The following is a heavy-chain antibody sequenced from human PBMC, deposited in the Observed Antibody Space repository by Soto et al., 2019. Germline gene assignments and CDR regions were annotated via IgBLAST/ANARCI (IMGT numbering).Heavy chain of an antibody. CDR1: GFTFSSFT. V-gene: IGHV3-23*01. CDR2: ITTNGGST. Sequence: EVQLLESGGDLVQPGGSLRLSCAASGFTFSSFTMSWVRQAPGKGLEWVSAITTNGGSTYYADSVRGRFTISRDNSKDTLYLHMNSLRAEDTAVYYSAKVTVPTIRLGFDHWGQGTLVTVSS. CDR3: AKVTVPTIRLGFDH. J-gene: IGHJ4*02. D-gene: IGHD4-17*01.